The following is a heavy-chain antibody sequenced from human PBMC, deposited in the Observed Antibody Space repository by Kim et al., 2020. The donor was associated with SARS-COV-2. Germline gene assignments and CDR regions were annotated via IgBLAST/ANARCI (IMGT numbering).Heavy chain of an antibody. Sequence: SETLSLTCTVSGGSISSGGYYWSWIRQHPGKGLEWIGYIYYSGSTYYNPSLESRVTISVDTSKNPFSLKLSSVTAADTAVYYCARDRIYYDSSGYPDYYYYGMDVWGQVTTVTVSS. J-gene: IGHJ6*02. CDR1: GGSISSGGYY. CDR2: IYYSGST. V-gene: IGHV4-31*03. CDR3: ARDRIYYDSSGYPDYYYYGMDV. D-gene: IGHD3-22*01.